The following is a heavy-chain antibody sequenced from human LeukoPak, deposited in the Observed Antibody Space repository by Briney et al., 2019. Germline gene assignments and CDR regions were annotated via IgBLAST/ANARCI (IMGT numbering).Heavy chain of an antibody. Sequence: ASGKVSCKASGYTFTSYDMHWVGQAPGQGGEGRGVIKPSGGRTSYAQKFQGRVTMTKDTSTSTVYMELSSLRSEDTAVYYCATKGIPVAWFQHWGQGTLVTVSS. V-gene: IGHV1-46*01. J-gene: IGHJ1*01. D-gene: IGHD6-19*01. CDR2: IKPSGGRT. CDR3: ATKGIPVAWFQH. CDR1: GYTFTSYD.